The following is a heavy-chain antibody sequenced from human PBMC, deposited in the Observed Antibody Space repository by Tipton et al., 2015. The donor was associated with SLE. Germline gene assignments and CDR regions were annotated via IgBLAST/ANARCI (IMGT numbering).Heavy chain of an antibody. V-gene: IGHV1-69*05. CDR1: GGTFSSYA. D-gene: IGHD3-22*01. CDR2: IIPIFGTA. J-gene: IGHJ3*02. CDR3: ARGGPYDSSGQGGAFDI. Sequence: QSGPEVKKPGSSVKVSCKASGGTFSSYAISWVRQAPGQGLEWMGGIIPIFGTANYAQKFQGRVTITTDESTSTAYMELSSLRSEDTAVYYCARGGPYDSSGQGGAFDIGGQGTMVPVSS.